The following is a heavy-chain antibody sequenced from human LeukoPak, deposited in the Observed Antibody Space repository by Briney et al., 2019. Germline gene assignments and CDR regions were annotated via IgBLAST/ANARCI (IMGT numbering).Heavy chain of an antibody. D-gene: IGHD3-9*01. Sequence: ASVKVSCKASGYTFTSYDINWVRQATGQGLEWMGWMNPNSGNTGYAQKFQGRVTMTRNTSISTAYMELSSLRSEDTAVYYCARGPLYGYFDWSPIIDYWGQGTLVTVSS. CDR3: ARGPLYGYFDWSPIIDY. CDR1: GYTFTSYD. J-gene: IGHJ4*02. CDR2: MNPNSGNT. V-gene: IGHV1-8*01.